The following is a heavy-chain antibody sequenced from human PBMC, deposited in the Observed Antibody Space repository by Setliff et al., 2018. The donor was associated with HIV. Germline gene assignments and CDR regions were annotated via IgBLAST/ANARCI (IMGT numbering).Heavy chain of an antibody. CDR1: GGSLNGYS. CDR2: FHATGVT. Sequence: SETLSLTCTVSGGSLNGYSWSWIRQAAGEGLEWVGRFHATGVTNYSPSLKSRVSMSIDTSKKQFSLKLASVTAADTAVYYCARGGSYDTFDYWGQGTLVTVSS. V-gene: IGHV4-4*07. D-gene: IGHD3-22*01. J-gene: IGHJ4*02. CDR3: ARGGSYDTFDY.